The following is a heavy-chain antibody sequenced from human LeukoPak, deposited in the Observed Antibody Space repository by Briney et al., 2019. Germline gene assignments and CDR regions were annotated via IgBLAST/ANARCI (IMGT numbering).Heavy chain of an antibody. Sequence: ASVTVSCKASGYTFTVYYIHWVRQAPGQGLEWMGRINPNTGGTYYAQKFQDRVTMTRDTSITTAYMELSSLRSDDTAVYYCTRESGTYHVNDYWGQGTLVTVSS. D-gene: IGHD1-26*01. CDR3: TRESGTYHVNDY. CDR1: GYTFTVYY. CDR2: INPNTGGT. J-gene: IGHJ4*02. V-gene: IGHV1-2*06.